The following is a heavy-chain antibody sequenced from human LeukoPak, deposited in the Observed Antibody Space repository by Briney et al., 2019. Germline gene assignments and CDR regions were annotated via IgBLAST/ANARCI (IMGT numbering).Heavy chain of an antibody. CDR3: ARDTAYYDSSGYYRSDAFDF. V-gene: IGHV1-69*13. D-gene: IGHD3-22*01. CDR2: VIPIFGTA. Sequence: SVKVSCKASGGTFSSYAISWVRQAPGQGLEWVGGVIPIFGTANYAQKFQGRVTITADESTSTAYMELSSLRSEDTAVYYCARDTAYYDSSGYYRSDAFDFWGQGTMVTVSS. J-gene: IGHJ3*01. CDR1: GGTFSSYA.